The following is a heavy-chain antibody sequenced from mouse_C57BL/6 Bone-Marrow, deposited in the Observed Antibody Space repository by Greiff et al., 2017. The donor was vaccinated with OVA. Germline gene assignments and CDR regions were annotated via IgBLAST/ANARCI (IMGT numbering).Heavy chain of an antibody. D-gene: IGHD2-1*01. V-gene: IGHV5-4*01. CDR3: ARECGNYLYWYFDV. CDR1: GFTFSSYA. Sequence: DVMLVESGGGLVKPGGSLKLSCAASGFTFSSYAMSWVRQTPEKRLEWVATISDGGSYTYYPDNVKGRFTISRDNAKNNLYLQMSHLKSEDTAMYYCARECGNYLYWYFDVWGTGTTVTVSS. J-gene: IGHJ1*03. CDR2: ISDGGSYT.